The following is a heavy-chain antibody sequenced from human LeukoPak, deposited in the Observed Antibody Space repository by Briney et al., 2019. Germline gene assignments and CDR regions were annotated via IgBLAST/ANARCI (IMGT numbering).Heavy chain of an antibody. CDR1: GFTFSRYS. J-gene: IGHJ4*02. D-gene: IGHD2-15*01. Sequence: PGESLRLSCAASGFTFSRYSMAWVRQAPGKGLEWVSSITLSNSISYADSVRGRFTISRANAWNSLYLQMNSLRVEDTAIYYCARDYPNDCSGRTCPSPFDYWGQGIQVTVSP. CDR3: ARDYPNDCSGRTCPSPFDY. CDR2: ITLSNSI. V-gene: IGHV3-21*01.